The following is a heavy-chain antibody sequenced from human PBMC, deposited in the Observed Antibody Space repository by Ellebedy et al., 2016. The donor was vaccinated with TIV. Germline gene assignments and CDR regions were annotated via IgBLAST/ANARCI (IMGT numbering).Heavy chain of an antibody. J-gene: IGHJ4*02. CDR3: ARDANDAFDH. Sequence: ASVKVSXXASGYTLSNYYMHWVRQAPGQGLEWMGIIDPDGVTTRYAQKFQGRITITRDTSTGTFYIELSSLRSEDTALYYCARDANDAFDHWGQGTLVSVSS. CDR2: IDPDGVTT. D-gene: IGHD1-1*01. V-gene: IGHV1-46*01. CDR1: GYTLSNYY.